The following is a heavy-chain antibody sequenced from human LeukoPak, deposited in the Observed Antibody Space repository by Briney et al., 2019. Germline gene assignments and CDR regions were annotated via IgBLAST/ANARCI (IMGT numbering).Heavy chain of an antibody. J-gene: IGHJ4*02. Sequence: GGSLRLSCAVSGFTLGSYAMSWVRQAPGKGPEWVSATSGSGATTYYEDSVKGRFAISRDNSNNTLYLQMNSLRAEDTAVYYCAKGERGYSASSFDSWGQGTLVTVSS. CDR3: AKGERGYSASSFDS. CDR2: TSGSGATT. CDR1: GFTLGSYA. V-gene: IGHV3-23*01. D-gene: IGHD6-6*01.